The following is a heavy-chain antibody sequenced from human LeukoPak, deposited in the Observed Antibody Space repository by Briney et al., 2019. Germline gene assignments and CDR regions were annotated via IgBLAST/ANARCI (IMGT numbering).Heavy chain of an antibody. CDR3: ARDSPAPGGAFDI. CDR1: GFTFSRYD. V-gene: IGHV3-23*01. Sequence: GGSLRLSCAASGFTFSRYDMSWVRQAPGKGLEWVSAISGSGGSTYYADSVKGRFTISRDNSKNMVYLQMNSLRAEDTAVYYCARDSPAPGGAFDIWGQGTTVTISS. J-gene: IGHJ3*02. CDR2: ISGSGGST. D-gene: IGHD3-16*01.